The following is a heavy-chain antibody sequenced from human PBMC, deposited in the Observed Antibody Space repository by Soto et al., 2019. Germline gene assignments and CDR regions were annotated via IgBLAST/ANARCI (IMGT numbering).Heavy chain of an antibody. D-gene: IGHD3-10*01. CDR3: ARDRAPGGSGSFPWSHYGMDV. J-gene: IGHJ6*02. Sequence: QVQLVQSGAEVKKPGSSVKVSCKASGGTFSSYAISWVRQAPGQGLEWMGGIIPIFGTANYAQKFQGRVTITADETTSTAHMELGSLRSEDTAVYYCARDRAPGGSGSFPWSHYGMDVWGQGTTVTVSS. CDR1: GGTFSSYA. V-gene: IGHV1-69*01. CDR2: IIPIFGTA.